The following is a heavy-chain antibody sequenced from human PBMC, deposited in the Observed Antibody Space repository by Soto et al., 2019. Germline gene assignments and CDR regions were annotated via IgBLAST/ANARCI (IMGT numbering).Heavy chain of an antibody. D-gene: IGHD2-15*01. CDR2: INHSGST. Sequence: SETLSLTCAVYGGSFSGYYWSWIRQPPGKGLEWIGEINHSGSTNYNPSLKSRVTISVDTSKNQFSLKLSSVTAADTAVYYCARAGCSGGSCYPNYYYGMDVWGQGTTVTVSS. J-gene: IGHJ6*02. V-gene: IGHV4-34*01. CDR1: GGSFSGYY. CDR3: ARAGCSGGSCYPNYYYGMDV.